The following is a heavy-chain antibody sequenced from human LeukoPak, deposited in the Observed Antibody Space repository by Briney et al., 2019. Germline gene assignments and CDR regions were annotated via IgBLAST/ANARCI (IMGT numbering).Heavy chain of an antibody. Sequence: GGSLRLSCAASGFTFDDYAVHWVRQAPGKGLEWVSGISWNSGSIGYADSVKGRFTISRDNAKNSLYLQMNSLRAEDTALYYCAKDLNRGSYYYYGMDVWGQGTTVTVSS. V-gene: IGHV3-9*01. CDR3: AKDLNRGSYYYYGMDV. J-gene: IGHJ6*02. CDR1: GFTFDDYA. D-gene: IGHD1-26*01. CDR2: ISWNSGSI.